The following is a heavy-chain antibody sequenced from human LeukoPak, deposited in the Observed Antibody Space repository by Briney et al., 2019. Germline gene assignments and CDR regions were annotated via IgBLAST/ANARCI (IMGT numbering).Heavy chain of an antibody. D-gene: IGHD3-22*01. CDR3: ARRFGGYYDSSGYSWFDP. V-gene: IGHV5-51*01. J-gene: IGHJ5*02. CDR2: IYPGDSDT. CDR1: GHSFTSYW. Sequence: GESLKISCKGSGHSFTSYWIGWVRQMPGKGLEWMGIIYPGDSDTRYSPSFQGQVTISADKSISTAYLQWSSLKASDTAMYYCARRFGGYYDSSGYSWFDPWGQGTLVTVSS.